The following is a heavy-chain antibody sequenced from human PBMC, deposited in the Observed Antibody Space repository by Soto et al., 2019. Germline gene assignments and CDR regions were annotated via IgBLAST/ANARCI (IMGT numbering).Heavy chain of an antibody. J-gene: IGHJ3*02. Sequence: GESLKISCKGSGYSFTSYWIGWVRQMPGKGLEWMGIIYPGDSDTRYSPSFQGQVTISADKSISTAYLQWSSLKASDTAMYYCARQPNHCSGGSCYGAGAFDIWGQGTMVTVSS. CDR2: IYPGDSDT. CDR1: GYSFTSYW. CDR3: ARQPNHCSGGSCYGAGAFDI. V-gene: IGHV5-51*01. D-gene: IGHD2-15*01.